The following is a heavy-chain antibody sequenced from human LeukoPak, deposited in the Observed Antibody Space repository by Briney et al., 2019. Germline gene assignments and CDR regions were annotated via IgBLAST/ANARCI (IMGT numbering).Heavy chain of an antibody. CDR3: VVAAAGIIDY. D-gene: IGHD6-13*01. Sequence: ASVKVSCKASGGTFSSYAISWVRQAPGQGLEWMGWISAYNGNTNYAQKLQGRVTMTTDTSTSTAYMELRSLRSDDTAVYYCVVAAAGIIDYWGQGTLVTVSS. CDR2: ISAYNGNT. V-gene: IGHV1-18*01. J-gene: IGHJ4*02. CDR1: GGTFSSYA.